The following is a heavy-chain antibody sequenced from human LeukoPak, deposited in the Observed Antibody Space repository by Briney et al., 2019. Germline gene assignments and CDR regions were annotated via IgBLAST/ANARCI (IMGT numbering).Heavy chain of an antibody. Sequence: GGSLRLSCADSGSTFSSYGMSWVRQAPGKGLEWVSAISGSGDSTYYADSVKGGFTISRDNSKNTLYLQMNSLRAEDTAVYYCARAEDSSGYYVPNWFDPWGQGTLVTVSS. D-gene: IGHD3-22*01. V-gene: IGHV3-23*01. CDR3: ARAEDSSGYYVPNWFDP. J-gene: IGHJ5*02. CDR2: ISGSGDST. CDR1: GSTFSSYG.